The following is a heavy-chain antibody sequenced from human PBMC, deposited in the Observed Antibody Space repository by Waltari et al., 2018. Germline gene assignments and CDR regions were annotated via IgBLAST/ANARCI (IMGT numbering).Heavy chain of an antibody. J-gene: IGHJ4*02. CDR1: GGPISSGGYY. Sequence: QVQLQESGPGLVKPSQTLSLPCTVSGGPISSGGYYWSWTRQHPGKGLEWIGYIYHSGSTYYNPSLKSRVTISVDRSKNQFSLKLSSVTAADTAVYYCASLQYCGGDCYLRPPARGAFDYWGQGTLVTVSS. CDR3: ASLQYCGGDCYLRPPARGAFDY. V-gene: IGHV4-31*03. D-gene: IGHD2-21*02. CDR2: IYHSGST.